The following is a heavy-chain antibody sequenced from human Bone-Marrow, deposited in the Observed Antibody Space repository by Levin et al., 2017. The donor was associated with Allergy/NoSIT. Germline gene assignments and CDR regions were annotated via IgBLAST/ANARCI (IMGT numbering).Heavy chain of an antibody. CDR2: IKSKTDGGTT. V-gene: IGHV3-15*01. CDR1: GFTFSNAW. CDR3: TTDDPYYDILTGYRFDI. Sequence: GESLKISCAASGFTFSNAWMSWVRQAPGKGLEWVGRIKSKTDGGTTDYAAPVKGRFTISRDDSKNTLYLQMNSLKTEDTAVYYCTTDDPYYDILTGYRFDIWGQGTMVTVSS. J-gene: IGHJ3*02. D-gene: IGHD3-9*01.